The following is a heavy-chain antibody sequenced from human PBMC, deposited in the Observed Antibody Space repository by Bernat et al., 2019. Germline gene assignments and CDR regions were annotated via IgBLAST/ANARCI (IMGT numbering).Heavy chain of an antibody. D-gene: IGHD4-17*01. Sequence: QVQLVESGGGVVQPGRSLRLSCAASGFTFSSYGMHWVRQAPGKGLEWVAVISFDGSNKYYADSVKGRFTISRDNSKNTLYLQMNSLRAEDTAVYFCARWGVTTPFDYWGQGTLVTVSS. J-gene: IGHJ4*02. CDR1: GFTFSSYG. V-gene: IGHV3-30*03. CDR2: ISFDGSNK. CDR3: ARWGVTTPFDY.